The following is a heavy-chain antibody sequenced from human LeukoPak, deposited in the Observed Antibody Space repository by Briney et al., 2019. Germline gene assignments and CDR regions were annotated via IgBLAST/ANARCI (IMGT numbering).Heavy chain of an antibody. V-gene: IGHV1-18*01. Sequence: ASVKVSCKASGYTFTSYGISWVRQAPGQGLEWMGWISAYNGNTNYAQKLQGRVTMPTDTSTSTACMELSSVRSDDTAVYYCARDGEWNNLGDFDYWGQGTLVTVSS. CDR2: ISAYNGNT. D-gene: IGHD1/OR15-1a*01. J-gene: IGHJ4*02. CDR3: ARDGEWNNLGDFDY. CDR1: GYTFTSYG.